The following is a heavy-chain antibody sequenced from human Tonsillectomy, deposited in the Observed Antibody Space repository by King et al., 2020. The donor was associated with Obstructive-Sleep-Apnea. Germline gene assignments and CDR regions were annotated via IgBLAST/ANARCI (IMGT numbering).Heavy chain of an antibody. CDR2: IYYTGST. J-gene: IGHJ4*02. Sequence: VQLQESGPGLVKASQTLSLPCTVSGASITSGGYYWSWIRPPPGKGLEWIGFIYYTGSTYYHPSLQSRVTISIDTSKNQFSLKLRTVTAADTAVYYWARWRGGPRAKFDYGGQGTLVTVSS. CDR3: ARWRGGPRAKFDY. D-gene: IGHD3-10*01. CDR1: GASITSGGYY. V-gene: IGHV4-31*03.